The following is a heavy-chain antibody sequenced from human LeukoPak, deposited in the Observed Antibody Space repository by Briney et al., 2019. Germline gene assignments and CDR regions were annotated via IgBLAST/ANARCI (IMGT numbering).Heavy chain of an antibody. CDR2: ISSSSSYI. J-gene: IGHJ6*04. CDR1: GFTFSSYS. V-gene: IGHV3-21*01. CDR3: ARDPQGTTGTTGGMDV. D-gene: IGHD1-1*01. Sequence: PGGSLRLSRAASGFTFSSYSMNWVRQAPGKGLEWVSSISSSSSYIYYADSVKGRFTISRDNAKNSLYLQMNSLRAEDTAVYYCARDPQGTTGTTGGMDVWGKGTTVTVSS.